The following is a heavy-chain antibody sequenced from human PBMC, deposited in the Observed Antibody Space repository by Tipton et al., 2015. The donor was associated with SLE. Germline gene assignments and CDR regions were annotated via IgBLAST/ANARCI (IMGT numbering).Heavy chain of an antibody. CDR1: TFTFNNYG. D-gene: IGHD2-15*01. Sequence: SLRLSCAASTFTFNNYGMGWVRQAPGKGLVWISRTNQDGAIRSYEDSVKGRFIISRDNSKSTLYLQMNNVRVEDTALYYCTRGIDPGSSRISDYWGQGTMVSVSS. V-gene: IGHV3-20*04. CDR3: TRGIDPGSSRISDY. J-gene: IGHJ4*02. CDR2: TNQDGAIR.